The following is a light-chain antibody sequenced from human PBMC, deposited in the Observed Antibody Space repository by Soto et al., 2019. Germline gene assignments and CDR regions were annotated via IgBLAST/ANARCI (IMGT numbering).Light chain of an antibody. J-gene: IGLJ1*01. CDR2: DVT. V-gene: IGLV2-14*01. Sequence: QSALTQPASVSGPPGQSSTISCTGTSSDVGAYNYVSWYQHHPGKAPRLVIYDVTNRPSGISDRFSGSKSGNTASLTISGLLAEDEADYYCASYTTISTYVFGTGTRSPS. CDR3: ASYTTISTYV. CDR1: SSDVGAYNY.